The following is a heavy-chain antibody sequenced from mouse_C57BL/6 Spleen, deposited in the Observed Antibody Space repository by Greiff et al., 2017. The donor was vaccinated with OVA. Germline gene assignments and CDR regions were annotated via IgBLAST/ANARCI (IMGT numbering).Heavy chain of an antibody. Sequence: VQLQQSGAELVRPGASVTLSCKASGYTFTDYEMHWVKQTPVHGLEWIGAIDPETGGTAYNQKFKGKAILTADKSSSTAYMELRSLTSEDAVVYYCTRRDYEDAMDYWGQGTSVTVSS. CDR3: TRRDYEDAMDY. V-gene: IGHV1-15*01. CDR2: IDPETGGT. J-gene: IGHJ4*01. D-gene: IGHD2-4*01. CDR1: GYTFTDYE.